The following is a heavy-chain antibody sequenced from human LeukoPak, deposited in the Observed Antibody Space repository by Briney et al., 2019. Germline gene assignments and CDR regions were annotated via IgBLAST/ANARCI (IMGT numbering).Heavy chain of an antibody. V-gene: IGHV3-23*01. D-gene: IGHD4/OR15-4a*01. J-gene: IGHJ4*02. CDR2: ISGSGGST. Sequence: QPGGSLRLSCAASGFTFSGYAMSWVRQAPGKGLEWVSAISGSGGSTYYADSVKGRFTISRDSSKNTLYLQMNSLRAEDTAVYYCAKPRRATVLYFDYWGQGTLVTVSS. CDR1: GFTFSGYA. CDR3: AKPRRATVLYFDY.